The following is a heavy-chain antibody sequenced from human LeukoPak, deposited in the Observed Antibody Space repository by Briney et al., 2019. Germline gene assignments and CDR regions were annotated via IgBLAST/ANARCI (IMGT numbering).Heavy chain of an antibody. Sequence: PGGSLRLSCAASGFTFSSYSMNWVRQAPGKGLEWVSSISSSSSYIYYADSVKGRFTISRDNAKNSLYLQMNSLRAEDTAVYYRARDHVDTAMVRSYWGQGTLVTVSS. D-gene: IGHD5-18*01. J-gene: IGHJ4*02. CDR2: ISSSSSYI. V-gene: IGHV3-21*01. CDR1: GFTFSSYS. CDR3: ARDHVDTAMVRSY.